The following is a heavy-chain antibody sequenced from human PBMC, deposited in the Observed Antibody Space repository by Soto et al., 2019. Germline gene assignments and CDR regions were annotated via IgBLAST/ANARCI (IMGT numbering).Heavy chain of an antibody. V-gene: IGHV4-34*01. Sequence: QVQLQQWGAGLLKPSETLSLTCAVYVGSFSDYYWSWIRQPPGKGLEWIGEVSHSGSTNYNPSLKSRVSISVDTSKNQFSLKLSSVTAEDTAVYFCARVPYSSSSLYYYYYYMDVWGKGTTVTVSS. CDR3: ARVPYSSSSLYYYYYYMDV. CDR1: VGSFSDYY. CDR2: VSHSGST. D-gene: IGHD6-6*01. J-gene: IGHJ6*03.